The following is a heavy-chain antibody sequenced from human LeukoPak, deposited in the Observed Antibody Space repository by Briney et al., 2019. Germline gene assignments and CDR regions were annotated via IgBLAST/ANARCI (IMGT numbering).Heavy chain of an antibody. CDR3: AREISRAFDI. CDR2: ISSNGGSA. V-gene: IGHV3-64*01. CDR1: EITFSSYA. J-gene: IGHJ3*02. Sequence: PGGSLRLSCAASEITFSSYAMHWVRQAPGKGLESVSAISSNGGSAYYANSVKGRFTVSRDNSKNTLYLQMGSLRAEDMAVYYCAREISRAFDIWGQGTMVTVSS. D-gene: IGHD2/OR15-2a*01.